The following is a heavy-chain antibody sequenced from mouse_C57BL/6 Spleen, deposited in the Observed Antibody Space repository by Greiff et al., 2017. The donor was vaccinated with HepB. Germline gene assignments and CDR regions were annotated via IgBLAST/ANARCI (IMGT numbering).Heavy chain of an antibody. CDR3: ARRVDSSGYNYFDY. V-gene: IGHV1-50*01. CDR1: GYTFTSYW. D-gene: IGHD3-2*02. CDR2: IDPSDSYT. J-gene: IGHJ2*01. Sequence: QVQLQQPGAELVKPGASVKLSCKASGYTFTSYWMQWVKQRPGQGLEWIGEIDPSDSYTNYNQKFKGKATLTVDTSSSTAYMQLSSLTSEDSTVYYCARRVDSSGYNYFDYWGQGTTLTGAS.